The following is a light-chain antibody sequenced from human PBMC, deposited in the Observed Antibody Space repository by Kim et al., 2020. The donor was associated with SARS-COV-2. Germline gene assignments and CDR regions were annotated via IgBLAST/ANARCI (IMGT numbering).Light chain of an antibody. CDR2: KDS. Sequence: SYELTQPSSVSVSPGQTARITCSGDILAKKYTRWFQHGPGQAPVLVIYKDSERPSGIPERFSGSSSGTTVTLTISGAQVEDEADYYCYSAADNRGVFGGGTQLTFL. J-gene: IGLJ3*02. V-gene: IGLV3-27*01. CDR3: YSAADNRGV. CDR1: ILAKKY.